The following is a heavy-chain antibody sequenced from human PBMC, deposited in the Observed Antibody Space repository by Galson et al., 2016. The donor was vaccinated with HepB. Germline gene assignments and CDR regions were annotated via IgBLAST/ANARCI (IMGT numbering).Heavy chain of an antibody. J-gene: IGHJ4*02. CDR1: GFTFSSYA. V-gene: IGHV3-23*01. D-gene: IGHD6-19*01. CDR3: AKVGQWRAFDY. Sequence: SLRLSCAASGFTFSSYAMHWVRQAPGKGLEWVSTIGSGGTTYYADSVKGRFTISRDNSKNTLYLQMNGLRAEDTAVYYCAKVGQWRAFDYWGQGTLVTVSS. CDR2: IGSGGTT.